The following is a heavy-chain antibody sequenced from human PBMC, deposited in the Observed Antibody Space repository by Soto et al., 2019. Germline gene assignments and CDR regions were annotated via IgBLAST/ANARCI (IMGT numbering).Heavy chain of an antibody. Sequence: AGTLTLTCAVYCGSFTGYYWSWIGQPPGKGLEWIGEINHSGSTNYNPSLKSRVTISVDTPKHQFSLKLRSVTAADTAVYYCARGRIVVVPAASTGWINYYYYGMDVWGQGNTVT. D-gene: IGHD2-2*01. CDR1: CGSFTGYY. J-gene: IGHJ6*02. V-gene: IGHV4-34*01. CDR3: ARGRIVVVPAASTGWINYYYYGMDV. CDR2: INHSGST.